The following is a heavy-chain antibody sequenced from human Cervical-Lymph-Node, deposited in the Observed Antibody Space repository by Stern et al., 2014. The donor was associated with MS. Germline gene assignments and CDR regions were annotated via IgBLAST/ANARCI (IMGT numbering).Heavy chain of an antibody. Sequence: QVQLVESGGGVVQPGRSLRLSCAASGFTFSRYGMHWVRQGPGKGLEWVAVISYDMSNIYYADSVKGRFTISRDNSKNTLYLHMNSLRAEDTAMYYCAKEPLTLGGVIAYQFDYWGQGTLVTVSS. V-gene: IGHV3-30*18. J-gene: IGHJ4*02. CDR3: AKEPLTLGGVIAYQFDY. D-gene: IGHD3-16*02. CDR2: ISYDMSNI. CDR1: GFTFSRYG.